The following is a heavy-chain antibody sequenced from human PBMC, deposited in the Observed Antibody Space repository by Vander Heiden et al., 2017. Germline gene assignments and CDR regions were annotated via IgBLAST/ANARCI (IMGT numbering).Heavy chain of an antibody. CDR2: ISYDGSNK. V-gene: IGHV3-30*18. Sequence: QVQLLESGGGVVQPGRSLRLSCAASGFTSSSYGMHWVRQAPGKGLEWVEGISYDGSNKYYADSVKGRFTISRDNSKNTLYLQMNSLRAEDTAVYYCAKLLAMVRGYYYGMDVWGQGTTVTVSS. J-gene: IGHJ6*02. CDR3: AKLLAMVRGYYYGMDV. D-gene: IGHD3-10*01. CDR1: GFTSSSYG.